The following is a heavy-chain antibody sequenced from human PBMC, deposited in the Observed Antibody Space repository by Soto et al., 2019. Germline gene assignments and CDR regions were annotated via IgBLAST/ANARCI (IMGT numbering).Heavy chain of an antibody. J-gene: IGHJ4*02. Sequence: EVQLVESGGGLVQPGGSLRLSCAASGFTFSSYEMNWVRQAPGKGLEWVSYISSSGSTIYYADSVKGRFTISRDNAKNSLYLQMNSLRAEDTAVYYCARVKAVACTPFDYWGQGTLVTVSS. CDR1: GFTFSSYE. D-gene: IGHD6-19*01. V-gene: IGHV3-48*03. CDR2: ISSSGSTI. CDR3: ARVKAVACTPFDY.